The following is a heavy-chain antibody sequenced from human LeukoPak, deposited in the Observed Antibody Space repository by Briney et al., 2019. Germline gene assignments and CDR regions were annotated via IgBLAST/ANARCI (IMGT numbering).Heavy chain of an antibody. J-gene: IGHJ4*02. V-gene: IGHV3-30-3*01. CDR3: VRESEYYFNHSASFDY. Sequence: GGSLRLSCAASGFTFTAYLIHWVRQAPGKGLEWVAVMSSDGNAMFYADSVKGRFTISRDNSKNTLYLQMNSLRAEDTAVYYCVRESEYYFNHSASFDYWGQGTLVTVSS. D-gene: IGHD2/OR15-2a*01. CDR1: GFTFTAYL. CDR2: MSSDGNAM.